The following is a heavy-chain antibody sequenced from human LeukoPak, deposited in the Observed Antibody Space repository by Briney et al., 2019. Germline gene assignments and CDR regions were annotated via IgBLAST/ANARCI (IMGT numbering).Heavy chain of an antibody. Sequence: PGRSLRLSCAASGFTFGSYAMHWVRQAPGKGLEWVAVISYDGSNKYYADSVKGRFTISRDNSKNTLYLQMNSLRAEDTAVYYCARDIRITMVRGVSDYWGQGTLVTVSS. CDR2: ISYDGSNK. J-gene: IGHJ4*02. CDR1: GFTFGSYA. V-gene: IGHV3-30-3*01. D-gene: IGHD3-10*01. CDR3: ARDIRITMVRGVSDY.